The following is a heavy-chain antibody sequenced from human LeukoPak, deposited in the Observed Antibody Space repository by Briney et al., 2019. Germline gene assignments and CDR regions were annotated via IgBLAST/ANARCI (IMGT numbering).Heavy chain of an antibody. V-gene: IGHV4-30-4*01. D-gene: IGHD3-10*01. Sequence: SQTLSLTCTVSGCSISSGDYYWSWIRQPPGKGLEWIGYIYYSGSTYYNPSLKSRVTISVDTSKNQFSLKLSSVTAADTAVYYCARASLGYYGSGSMYGMDVWGQGTTVTVSS. CDR1: GCSISSGDYY. CDR2: IYYSGST. J-gene: IGHJ6*02. CDR3: ARASLGYYGSGSMYGMDV.